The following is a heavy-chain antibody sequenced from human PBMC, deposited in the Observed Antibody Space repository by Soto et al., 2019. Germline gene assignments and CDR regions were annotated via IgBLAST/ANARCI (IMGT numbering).Heavy chain of an antibody. CDR1: GFTFSSYA. J-gene: IGHJ5*02. Sequence: GGSLRLSCAASGFTFSSYAMHWVRQAPGKGLEWVAVISYDRSNKYYADSVKGRFTISRDNSKNTLYLQMNSLRAEDTAVYYCASQYYYDSSGYIAWGQGTLVTVSS. V-gene: IGHV3-30*03. CDR3: ASQYYYDSSGYIA. D-gene: IGHD3-22*01. CDR2: ISYDRSNK.